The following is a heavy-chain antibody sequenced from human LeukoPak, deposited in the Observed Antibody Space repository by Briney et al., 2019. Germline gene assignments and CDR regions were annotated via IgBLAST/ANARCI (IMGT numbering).Heavy chain of an antibody. Sequence: GGSLRPSCAPSGFTFSNYWMSWVRQAPGKGLECVANINQDGGEKYSVDSVKGRFTISRDSAKNSLFLQMNSLRAEDTAVYYCARVSPTYYYDSSGYPDYWGQGTLVTVSS. CDR3: ARVSPTYYYDSSGYPDY. CDR2: INQDGGEK. J-gene: IGHJ4*02. CDR1: GFTFSNYW. V-gene: IGHV3-7*01. D-gene: IGHD3-22*01.